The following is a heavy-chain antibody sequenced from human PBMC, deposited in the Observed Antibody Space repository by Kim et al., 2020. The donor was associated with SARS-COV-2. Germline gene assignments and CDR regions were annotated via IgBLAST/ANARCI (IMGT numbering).Heavy chain of an antibody. Sequence: DSVKGRFTLSRDTAKNSLYLQMNSLRAEDTAVYYCAREIRYFATYYFDYWGQGTLFTVSS. D-gene: IGHD3-9*01. CDR3: AREIRYFATYYFDY. V-gene: IGHV3-7*03. J-gene: IGHJ4*02.